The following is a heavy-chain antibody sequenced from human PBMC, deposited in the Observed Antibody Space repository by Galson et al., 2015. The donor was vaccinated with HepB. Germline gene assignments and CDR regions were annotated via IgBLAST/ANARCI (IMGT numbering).Heavy chain of an antibody. Sequence: SVKVSCKASGYTFTSYYMHWVRQAPGQGLEWMGIINPSGGSTSYAQKFQGRVTMTRDTSTSTVYMELSSLRSEDTAVYYCATQDTAMDGSGAFDIWGQGTMLTVSS. V-gene: IGHV1-46*01. D-gene: IGHD5-18*01. CDR3: ATQDTAMDGSGAFDI. J-gene: IGHJ3*02. CDR2: INPSGGST. CDR1: GYTFTSYY.